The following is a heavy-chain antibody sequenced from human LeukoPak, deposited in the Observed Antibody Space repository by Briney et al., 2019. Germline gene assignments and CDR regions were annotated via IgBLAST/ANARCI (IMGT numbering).Heavy chain of an antibody. CDR3: ARLPGGGYCSSTSCEIDY. CDR1: GGSISSSSYY. CDR2: IYYSGGT. J-gene: IGHJ4*02. V-gene: IGHV4-39*01. Sequence: PSETLSLTCTVSGGSISSSSYYWGWIRQPPGKGLEWIGSIYYSGGTYYNPSLKSRVTISVDTSKNQFSLKLSSVTAADTAVYYCARLPGGGYCSSTSCEIDYWGQGTLVTVSS. D-gene: IGHD2-2*01.